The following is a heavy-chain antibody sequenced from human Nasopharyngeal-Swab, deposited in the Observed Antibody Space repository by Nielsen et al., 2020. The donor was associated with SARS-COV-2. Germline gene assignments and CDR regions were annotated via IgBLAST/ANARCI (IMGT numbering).Heavy chain of an antibody. V-gene: IGHV3-21*01. J-gene: IGHJ4*02. CDR1: GFTFSSYS. CDR3: ARDTFSGY. CDR2: ISSSSSYI. Sequence: GESLKISCAASGFTFSSYSMNWVRQALGKGLEWVSSISSSSSYISYADSLKGRFTISRDNAKNSLYLQMNSLRAEDTAVYYCARDTFSGYWGQGTLVTVSS. D-gene: IGHD2/OR15-2a*01.